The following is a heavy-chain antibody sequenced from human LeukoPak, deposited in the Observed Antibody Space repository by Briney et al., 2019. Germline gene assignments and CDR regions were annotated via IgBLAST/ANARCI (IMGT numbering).Heavy chain of an antibody. J-gene: IGHJ3*01. CDR1: GFTFSSYA. V-gene: IGHV3-23*01. CDR3: ARERDDAFDL. CDR2: ISGSGGST. Sequence: GGSLRLSCAASGFTFSSYAMNWVRQAPGKGLEWVSGISGSGGSTNYADSVKGRFTISRDNSKNTLNLQMNSLRVEDTAIYYCARERDDAFDLWGRGTMVTVSS.